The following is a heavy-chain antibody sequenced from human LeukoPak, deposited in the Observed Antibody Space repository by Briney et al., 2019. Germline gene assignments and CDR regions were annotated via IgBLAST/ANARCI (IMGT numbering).Heavy chain of an antibody. CDR3: ARAPKYSGSSLDY. Sequence: GGSLRLSCAASGFTVSSNYMSWVRQAPGKGLEWVSVIYSGGSTYYADSVKGRFTISRDNSKNTLYLQMYSLRAEDTAVYYCARAPKYSGSSLDYWGQGTLVTVSS. CDR1: GFTVSSNY. CDR2: IYSGGST. D-gene: IGHD1-26*01. J-gene: IGHJ4*02. V-gene: IGHV3-53*01.